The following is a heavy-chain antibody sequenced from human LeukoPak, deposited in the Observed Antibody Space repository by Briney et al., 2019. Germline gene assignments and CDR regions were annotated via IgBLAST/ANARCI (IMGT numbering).Heavy chain of an antibody. D-gene: IGHD5-18*01. CDR1: GVSISSGGYS. J-gene: IGHJ6*03. CDR3: ARDRSGYSYDFTYYYYMDV. CDR2: IYYSGST. V-gene: IGHV4-30-4*07. Sequence: SETLSLTCAVSGVSISSGGYSWSWIRQPPGKGLEWIGYIYYSGSTYYNPSLKSRVTISVDTSKNQFSLKLSSVTAADTAVYYCARDRSGYSYDFTYYYYMDVWGKGTTVTVSS.